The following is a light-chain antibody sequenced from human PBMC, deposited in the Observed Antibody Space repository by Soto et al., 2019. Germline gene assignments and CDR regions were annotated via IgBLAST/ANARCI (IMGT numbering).Light chain of an antibody. CDR3: LQHYAFPFT. CDR2: TIS. V-gene: IGKV1-17*01. CDR1: QDIGTS. J-gene: IGKJ3*01. Sequence: DIQMTQSPSSLSASVGGRVTITCRASQDIGTSLDWFQQKPGTAPKRLTYTISDLQSGVPSRFRGGGSGTEFTLTISSLQPEDSATYYCLQHYAFPFTFGPGTKV.